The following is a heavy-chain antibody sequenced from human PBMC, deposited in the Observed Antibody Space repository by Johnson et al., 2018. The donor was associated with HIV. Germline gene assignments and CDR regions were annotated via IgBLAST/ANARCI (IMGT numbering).Heavy chain of an antibody. CDR1: GFTFSSYA. CDR3: MSRRGSPGARDAFDI. V-gene: IGHV3-30*04. D-gene: IGHD5-24*01. J-gene: IGHJ3*02. Sequence: QVQLVESGGGVVQPGRSLRLSCAASGFTFSSYAMHWVRQAPGTGLEWVAVISYDGSNKYYADSVTGRFTISRDNSKNKLYLQMNSLRAEDTAVYYCMSRRGSPGARDAFDIWGQGTMVTVSS. CDR2: ISYDGSNK.